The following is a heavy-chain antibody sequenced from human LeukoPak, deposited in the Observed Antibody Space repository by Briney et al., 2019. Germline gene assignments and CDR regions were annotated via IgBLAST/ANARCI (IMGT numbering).Heavy chain of an antibody. Sequence: SETLSLTCAVYGGSFSGYYCSWIRQPPGKGLEWIGEINHSGSTNYNPSLKSRVTISVDTSKNQFSLKLSSVTAADTAVYYCARRGYYDSTMHLFDYWGQGTLVTVSS. CDR1: GGSFSGYY. D-gene: IGHD3-22*01. J-gene: IGHJ4*02. CDR3: ARRGYYDSTMHLFDY. V-gene: IGHV4-34*01. CDR2: INHSGST.